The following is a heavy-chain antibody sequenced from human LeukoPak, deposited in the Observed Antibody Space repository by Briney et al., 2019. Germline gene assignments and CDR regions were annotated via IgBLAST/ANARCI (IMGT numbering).Heavy chain of an antibody. D-gene: IGHD2-2*01. V-gene: IGHV4-59*01. J-gene: IGHJ5*02. CDR2: IYYSGST. Sequence: SETLSLTCTVSGGSISSYYWSWIRQPPGKGLEWIGYIYYSGSTNYNPSLKSRVTISVDTSKNQFSLKLSSVTAADTAVYYCARVWPKDIVVVPAATDMNWFDPWGQGTLVTVSS. CDR3: ARVWPKDIVVVPAATDMNWFDP. CDR1: GGSISSYY.